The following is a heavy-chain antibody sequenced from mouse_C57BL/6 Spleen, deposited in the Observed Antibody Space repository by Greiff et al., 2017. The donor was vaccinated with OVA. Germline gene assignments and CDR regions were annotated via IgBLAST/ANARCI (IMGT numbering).Heavy chain of an antibody. CDR3: ARDLLETTGYFDV. CDR1: GYSITSGYY. V-gene: IGHV3-6*01. D-gene: IGHD1-1*01. CDR2: ISYDGSN. Sequence: VQRVESGPGLVKPSQSLSLTCSVTGYSITSGYYWNWIRQFPGNKLEWMGYISYDGSNNYNPSLKNRISITRDTSKNQFFLKLNSVTTEDTATYYCARDLLETTGYFDVWGTGTTVTVSS. J-gene: IGHJ1*03.